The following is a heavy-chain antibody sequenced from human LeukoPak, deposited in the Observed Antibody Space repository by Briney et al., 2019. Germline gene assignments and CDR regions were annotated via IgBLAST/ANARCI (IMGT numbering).Heavy chain of an antibody. D-gene: IGHD1-26*01. V-gene: IGHV1-2*02. CDR1: GYTFTGYY. Sequence: GASVKVSCKASGYTFTGYYMHWVRQAPGQGLEWMGWINHNSGGTNYAQKFQGRVTMTRDTSISTAYMELSRLRSDDTAVYYCASPGLKGGTPTDNFDYWGQGTLVTVSS. CDR3: ASPGLKGGTPTDNFDY. J-gene: IGHJ4*02. CDR2: INHNSGGT.